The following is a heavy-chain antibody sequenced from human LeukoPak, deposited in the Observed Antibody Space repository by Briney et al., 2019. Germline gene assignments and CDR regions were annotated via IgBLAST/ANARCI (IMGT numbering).Heavy chain of an antibody. CDR1: GFTFSSYG. CDR2: ISYDGSNK. CDR3: AKDLAYSYGYYYYGMDV. D-gene: IGHD5-18*01. J-gene: IGHJ6*02. Sequence: GGSLRLSCAASGFTFSSYGMHWVRQAPGKGLEWVAGISYDGSNKYYADSVKGRFTISRDNSKNTLYLQMNSLRAEDTAVYYCAKDLAYSYGYYYYGMDVWGQGTTVTVSS. V-gene: IGHV3-30*18.